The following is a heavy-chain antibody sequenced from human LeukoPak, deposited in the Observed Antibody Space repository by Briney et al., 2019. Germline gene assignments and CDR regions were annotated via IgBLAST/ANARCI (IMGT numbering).Heavy chain of an antibody. CDR1: GFTFSDYY. CDR3: AREIGYGDYDYYYYYMDV. D-gene: IGHD4-17*01. V-gene: IGHV3-11*04. J-gene: IGHJ6*03. CDR2: ISSSGSTI. Sequence: PGGSLRLSCAASGFTFSDYYMSWIRQAPGKGLEWVSYISSSGSTIYYADSVKGRFTISRDNAKNSLYLQMNSLRAEDTAAYYCAREIGYGDYDYYYYYMDVWGKGTTVTVSS.